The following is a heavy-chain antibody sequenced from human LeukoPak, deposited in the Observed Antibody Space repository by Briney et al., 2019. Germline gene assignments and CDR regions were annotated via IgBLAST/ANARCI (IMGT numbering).Heavy chain of an antibody. CDR2: IYPGDSDT. V-gene: IGHV5-51*01. CDR1: GYSSTSYG. CDR3: ARRDGSYYYYGMDV. D-gene: IGHD5-24*01. J-gene: IGHJ6*02. Sequence: GESLHISCPAPGYSSTSYGIRWTRQISRQRLAWIGIIYPGDSDTRYSPSFQGQVTISADKSISTAYLQWSSLKASDTAMYYCARRDGSYYYYGMDVWGQGTTVTVSS.